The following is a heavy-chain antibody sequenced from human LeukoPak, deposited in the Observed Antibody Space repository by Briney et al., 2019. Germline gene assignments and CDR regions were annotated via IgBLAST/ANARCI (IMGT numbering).Heavy chain of an antibody. D-gene: IGHD6-13*01. CDR1: GASISGYW. J-gene: IGHJ6*02. V-gene: IGHV4-34*01. CDR2: INHGGST. CDR3: ARDGYSTPDV. Sequence: SETLSLTCDVSGASISGYWWSWIRQPAGKGLEWIGEINHGGSTNYNPSLKSRLTLSVDTSKNQFSLKLTSVTAADTAVYYCARDGYSTPDVWGQGTTVTVSS.